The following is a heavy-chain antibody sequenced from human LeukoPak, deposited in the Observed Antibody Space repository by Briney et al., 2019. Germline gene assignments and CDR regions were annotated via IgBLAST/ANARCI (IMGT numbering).Heavy chain of an antibody. J-gene: IGHJ4*02. Sequence: PGGSLRLSCAASGFTFSNYGMSWVRQAPGKGLEWVSGIRGGGPSTYYADSVKGRFIISRDNSKNTLYLQMNSLRAEDTALYYCAKLANLGSSQDFWGQGTLVTVSS. CDR1: GFTFSNYG. V-gene: IGHV3-23*01. CDR3: AKLANLGSSQDF. D-gene: IGHD2-2*01. CDR2: IRGGGPST.